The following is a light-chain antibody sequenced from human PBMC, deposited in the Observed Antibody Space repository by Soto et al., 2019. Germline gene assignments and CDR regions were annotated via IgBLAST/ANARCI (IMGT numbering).Light chain of an antibody. J-gene: IGLJ3*02. V-gene: IGLV4-69*01. CDR1: SGHSSYA. Sequence: VLTQSPSASASLGASVKLTCTLSSGHSSYAIAWHQQQPEKGPRTLMKLNSDGRHTKGDGIPDRFSGSSSGAERYLTISSLQSEDEADYYCQTWVTGTWVFGGGTKLTFL. CDR2: LNSDGRH. CDR3: QTWVTGTWV.